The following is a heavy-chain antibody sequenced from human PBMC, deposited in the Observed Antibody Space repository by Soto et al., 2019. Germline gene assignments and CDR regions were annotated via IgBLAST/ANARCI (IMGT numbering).Heavy chain of an antibody. D-gene: IGHD6-19*01. CDR2: ISYDGSNK. J-gene: IGHJ2*01. CDR1: GFTFSSYG. Sequence: GGSLRLSCAASGFTFSSYGMHWVRQAPGKGLEWVAVISYDGSNKYYADSVKGRFTISRDNSKNTLYLQMNSLRAEDTAVYYCAKEKTQGLVFWYFDLWGGGTLVTVP. V-gene: IGHV3-30*18. CDR3: AKEKTQGLVFWYFDL.